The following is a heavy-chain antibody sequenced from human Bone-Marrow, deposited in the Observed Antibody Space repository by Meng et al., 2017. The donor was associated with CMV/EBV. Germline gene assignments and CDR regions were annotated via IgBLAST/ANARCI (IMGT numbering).Heavy chain of an antibody. Sequence: GESLKISCAAPGFTFSSYSMNWVRQAPGKRLEWVSYISSSSSTIYYADSVKGRFTISRDNAKNSLYLQMNSLRAEDTAVYYCARGPWSLIPARLRFGYWGQGNLVTVSS. CDR1: GFTFSSYS. J-gene: IGHJ4*02. V-gene: IGHV3-48*04. D-gene: IGHD6-6*01. CDR3: ARGPWSLIPARLRFGY. CDR2: ISSSSSTI.